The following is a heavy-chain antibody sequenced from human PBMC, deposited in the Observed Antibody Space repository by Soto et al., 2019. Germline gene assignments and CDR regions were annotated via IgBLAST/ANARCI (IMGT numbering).Heavy chain of an antibody. CDR2: IIPIFGTA. V-gene: IGHV1-69*01. J-gene: IGHJ6*02. Sequence: QVQLVQSGAEVKKPGSSVKVSCKASGGTFSSYAISWVRQAPGQGLEWMGGIIPIFGTANYAQKFQGRVTITADESTSTAYMELSSLRSEDTAVYYCASGAFTMVRGVPTYGMDVWGQGTTVTVSS. CDR1: GGTFSSYA. D-gene: IGHD3-10*01. CDR3: ASGAFTMVRGVPTYGMDV.